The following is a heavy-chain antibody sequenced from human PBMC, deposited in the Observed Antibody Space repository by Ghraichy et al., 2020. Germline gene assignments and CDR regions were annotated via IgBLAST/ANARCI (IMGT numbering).Heavy chain of an antibody. CDR1: GFTFSSYG. V-gene: IGHV3-30*03. D-gene: IGHD1-26*01. CDR2: ISYDGSNK. Sequence: GGSLRLSCAASGFTFSSYGMHWVRQAPGKGLEWVAVISYDGSNKYYADSVKGRFTISRDNSKNTLYLQMNSLRAEDTAVYYCALFPQLVGAPYYYYMDVWGKGTTVTVSS. J-gene: IGHJ6*03. CDR3: ALFPQLVGAPYYYYMDV.